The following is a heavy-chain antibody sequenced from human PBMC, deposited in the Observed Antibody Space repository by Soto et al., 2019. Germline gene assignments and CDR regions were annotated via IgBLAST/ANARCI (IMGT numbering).Heavy chain of an antibody. CDR2: IYYSGST. CDR3: ARLGYCSSTSCYVLILDY. J-gene: IGHJ4*02. V-gene: IGHV4-59*01. D-gene: IGHD2-2*01. CDR1: GGSISSYY. Sequence: PSETLSLTCTASGGSISSYYWSWIRQPPGKGLEWIGYIYYSGSTNYNPSLKSRVTISVDTSKNQFSLKLSSVTAADTAVYYCARLGYCSSTSCYVLILDYWGQGTLVTVS.